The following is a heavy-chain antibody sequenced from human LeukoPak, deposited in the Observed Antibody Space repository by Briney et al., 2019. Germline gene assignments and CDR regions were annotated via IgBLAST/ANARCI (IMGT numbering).Heavy chain of an antibody. Sequence: GGSLRLSCAASGFTFSSYAMSCVRQAPGKGLEWVSAISGSGGSTYYADSVKGRFTISRDNSKNTLYLQMSSLRAEDTAVYYCAKGECGGDCYSRYWGQGTPVAVSS. CDR3: AKGECGGDCYSRY. V-gene: IGHV3-23*01. CDR1: GFTFSSYA. J-gene: IGHJ4*02. D-gene: IGHD2-21*02. CDR2: ISGSGGST.